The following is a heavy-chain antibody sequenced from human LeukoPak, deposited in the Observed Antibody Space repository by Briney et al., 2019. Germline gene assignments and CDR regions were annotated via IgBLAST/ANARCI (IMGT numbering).Heavy chain of an antibody. CDR2: ITGSGYFT. CDR1: GFAFSSCG. D-gene: IGHD4-17*01. J-gene: IGHJ4*02. Sequence: GGSLRLSCAASGFAFSSCGMTWVRQSQGKGLEWVSSITGSGYFTYYADSVKGRFTISRDNSKNTLYLQMNSLRAEDTAVYYCAKDLMTTVTTIDYWGQGTLVTVSS. CDR3: AKDLMTTVTTIDY. V-gene: IGHV3-23*01.